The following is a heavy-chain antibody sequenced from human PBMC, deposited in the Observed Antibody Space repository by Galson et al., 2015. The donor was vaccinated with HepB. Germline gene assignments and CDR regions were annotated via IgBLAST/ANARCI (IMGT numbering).Heavy chain of an antibody. CDR3: AREVGIMDV. J-gene: IGHJ6*02. V-gene: IGHV3-74*03. CDR1: GFTFSSYS. CDR2: INSGGSDT. Sequence: SLRLSCAASGFTFSSYSIHWVRQAPGKGLVWVSRINSGGSDTKYADSVKGRFTISRDNAKNTLYLQMNSLRAEDTAVYYCAREVGIMDVWGQGTTVTVSS.